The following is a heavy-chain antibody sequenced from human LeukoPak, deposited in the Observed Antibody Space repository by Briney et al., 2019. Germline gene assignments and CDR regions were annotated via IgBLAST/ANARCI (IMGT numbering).Heavy chain of an antibody. CDR1: GGSFSGYY. CDR3: ARTYYFDY. J-gene: IGHJ4*02. CDR2: INHSGST. Sequence: SETLSLTCAVYGGSFSGYYWSWIRQPPGKGLEWIGEINHSGSTNYNPSLKSRLTISVDTSKNQFSLKLSSVTAADTAVYYCARTYYFDYWGQGTLVTVSS. V-gene: IGHV4-34*01.